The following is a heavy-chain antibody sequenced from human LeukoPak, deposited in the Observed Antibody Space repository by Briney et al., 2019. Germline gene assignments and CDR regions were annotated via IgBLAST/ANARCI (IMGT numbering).Heavy chain of an antibody. V-gene: IGHV1-69-2*01. D-gene: IGHD1-26*01. CDR1: GYTFTDYY. Sequence: ASVKVSCKVSGYTFTDYYMHWVQQAPGKGLEWMGLVDPEDGETIYAEKFQGRVTITADTSTDTAYMELSSLRSEDTAVYYCATVGATTAYAFDIWGQGTMVTVPS. CDR2: VDPEDGET. J-gene: IGHJ3*02. CDR3: ATVGATTAYAFDI.